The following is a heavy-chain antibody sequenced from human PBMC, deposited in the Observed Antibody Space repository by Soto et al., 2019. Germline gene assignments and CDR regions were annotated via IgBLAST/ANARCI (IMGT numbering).Heavy chain of an antibody. J-gene: IGHJ5*02. V-gene: IGHV1-8*01. D-gene: IGHD4-17*01. CDR1: GYTFTSYE. Sequence: ASVKVSCKASGYTFTSYEINWVRQATGQGLEYLGWMNPNSGKTAYVQKFQGRVTMTWDTSISTAYMELSSLRSEDTAVYFCARGIKYGAYSGWFDPWGQGTLVTVSS. CDR2: MNPNSGKT. CDR3: ARGIKYGAYSGWFDP.